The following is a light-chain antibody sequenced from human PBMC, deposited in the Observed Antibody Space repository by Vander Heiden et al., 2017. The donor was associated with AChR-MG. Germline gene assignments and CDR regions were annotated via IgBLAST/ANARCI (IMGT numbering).Light chain of an antibody. CDR1: SSNIGAGYD. V-gene: IGLV1-40*01. Sequence: QSVLTQPPSASGPPRQRVGISCTGSSSNIGAGYDVAWYQQLPGAAPKLLIYGNSNRPSGVPDRFSGSKSGTSTSLAITGLQAEDEDDYYCQSYDSSLSGSVVFGGGTKLTVL. J-gene: IGLJ2*01. CDR2: GNS. CDR3: QSYDSSLSGSVV.